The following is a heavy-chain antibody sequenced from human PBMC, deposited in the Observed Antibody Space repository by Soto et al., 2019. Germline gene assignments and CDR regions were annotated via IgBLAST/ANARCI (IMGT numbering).Heavy chain of an antibody. J-gene: IGHJ4*02. V-gene: IGHV3-74*01. Sequence: EVQLVESGGGLVQPGGSLRLSCAASGFTFSRYWMHWVRQPPGKGLEWVSRINSDGGETKFADSVKGRFTISSDNAENTLYLQMNSLRAEDTAVYYFARDRLDSRYFNGGTCYLFDAWGQGTLVTVSS. CDR1: GFTFSRYW. CDR2: INSDGGET. D-gene: IGHD2-15*01. CDR3: ARDRLDSRYFNGGTCYLFDA.